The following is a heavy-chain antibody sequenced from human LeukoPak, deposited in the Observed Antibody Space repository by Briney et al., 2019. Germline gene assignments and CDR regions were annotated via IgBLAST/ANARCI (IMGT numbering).Heavy chain of an antibody. Sequence: TGGSLRLSCAASGFTFSSCGFTGVRQAPGQGLEWVSSIGPTGTDRYYADSVRGRFTISRDNAKNTLYLQMTSLRAEDTAVYYCASLYGDYGYWGQGTLVTVSS. J-gene: IGHJ4*02. V-gene: IGHV3-21*04. CDR2: IGPTGTDR. D-gene: IGHD4-17*01. CDR1: GFTFSSCG. CDR3: ASLYGDYGY.